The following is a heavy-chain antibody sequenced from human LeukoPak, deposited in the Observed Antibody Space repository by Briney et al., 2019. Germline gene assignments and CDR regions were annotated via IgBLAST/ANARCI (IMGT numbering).Heavy chain of an antibody. CDR2: ISGSGGST. CDR1: GFTFRSYV. CDR3: AKSPYYDSSGYYPY. Sequence: PGGTLRLSCAASGFTFRSYVMSWVRQAPGKGLKWVSAISGSGGSTYYADSVRGRFTISRDNSKNTLYLQMNSLRAEDTAVYYCAKSPYYDSSGYYPYWGQGTLITVSS. J-gene: IGHJ4*02. V-gene: IGHV3-23*01. D-gene: IGHD3-22*01.